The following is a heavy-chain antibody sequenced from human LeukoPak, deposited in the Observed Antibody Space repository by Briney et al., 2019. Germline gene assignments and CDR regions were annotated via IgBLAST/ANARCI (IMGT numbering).Heavy chain of an antibody. Sequence: PSETLSLTCAIYGGSFSGYFWSWFRQPPGKGLEWIGEINRSGSTNYNSSLSLKSRVTISVDTSKNQFSLKLTSVTAADTAVYYCARSQSPLSAINYWGQGTLVIVSS. CDR2: INRSGST. V-gene: IGHV4-34*10. D-gene: IGHD2-2*02. CDR1: GGSFSGYF. J-gene: IGHJ4*02. CDR3: ARSQSPLSAINY.